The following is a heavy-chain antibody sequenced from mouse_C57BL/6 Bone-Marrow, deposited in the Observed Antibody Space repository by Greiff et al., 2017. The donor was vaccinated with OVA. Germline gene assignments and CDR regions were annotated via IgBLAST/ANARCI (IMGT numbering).Heavy chain of an antibody. V-gene: IGHV1-7*01. CDR1: GYTFTSYW. Sequence: QVQLQQSGAELAKPGASVKLSCKASGYTFTSYWMHWVKQRPGQGLEWIGYFNPSSGLTTYNKTFKDKATLTADKSSSTAYLQLSSLTYEDSAVYYCASPTVVARFDYWGQGTTLTVSS. CDR3: ASPTVVARFDY. J-gene: IGHJ2*01. CDR2: FNPSSGLT. D-gene: IGHD1-1*01.